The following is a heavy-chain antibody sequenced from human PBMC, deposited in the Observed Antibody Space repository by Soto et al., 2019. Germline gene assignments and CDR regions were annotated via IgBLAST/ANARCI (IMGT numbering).Heavy chain of an antibody. V-gene: IGHV3-66*01. CDR2: IYSGGST. CDR1: GFTVSSNY. CDR3: AREGTVSGDDAFDI. D-gene: IGHD4-17*01. Sequence: GGSLRLSCAASGFTVSSNYMSWVRQAPGKGLEWVSVIYSGGSTYYADSVKGRFTISRDNSKNTLYLQMNSLRAEDTAVYYCAREGTVSGDDAFDIWGQGTMVTVSS. J-gene: IGHJ3*02.